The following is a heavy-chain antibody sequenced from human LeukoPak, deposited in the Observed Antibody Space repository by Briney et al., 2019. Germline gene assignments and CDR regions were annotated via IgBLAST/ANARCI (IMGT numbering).Heavy chain of an antibody. J-gene: IGHJ4*02. Sequence: ASVKVSCKASGYTFTDYYIFWARQAPGQGLEWMGWINPNSGGTTYAQKFQGRVTLSRDTSISTAYMELTRLTSDDTAVYYCSREDYWGQGSLVTVSS. CDR2: INPNSGGT. CDR3: SREDY. CDR1: GYTFTDYY. V-gene: IGHV1-2*02.